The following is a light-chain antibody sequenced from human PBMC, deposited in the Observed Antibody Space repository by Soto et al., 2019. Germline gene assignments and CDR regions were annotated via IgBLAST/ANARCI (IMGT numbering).Light chain of an antibody. Sequence: DIVLTQSPCSVSASLGDRATLSCRASQSVSSNLAWYQQKPGQAPRLLIYAASSRPSGIPARFSGSGSGTELTPTTSSLQSEDFAVNYCQQYNNWHPIAFGQGTRLEI. J-gene: IGKJ5*01. CDR3: QQYNNWHPIA. CDR1: QSVSSN. CDR2: AAS. V-gene: IGKV3-15*01.